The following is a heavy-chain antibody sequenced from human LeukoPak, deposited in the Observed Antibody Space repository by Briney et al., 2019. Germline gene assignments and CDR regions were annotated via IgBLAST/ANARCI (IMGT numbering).Heavy chain of an antibody. CDR3: TRDYFGSGSYYNAGMDA. Sequence: GGSLRLSCAASGFTFGDYAMSWVRQAPGKGLEWVGFIRSKGYGGTTEYAASVKGRFTISRDDSKSIAYLQMNSLKTEDTAVYYCTRDYFGSGSYYNAGMDAWGKGTTVTISS. CDR2: IRSKGYGGTT. V-gene: IGHV3-49*04. J-gene: IGHJ6*04. D-gene: IGHD3-10*01. CDR1: GFTFGDYA.